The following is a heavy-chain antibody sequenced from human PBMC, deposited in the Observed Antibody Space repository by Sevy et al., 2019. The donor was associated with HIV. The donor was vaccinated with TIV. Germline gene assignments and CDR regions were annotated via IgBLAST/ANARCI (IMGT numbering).Heavy chain of an antibody. CDR2: INPSGGST. CDR1: GYTFTSYY. CDR3: ARVRRSSSAFYYYGMDV. D-gene: IGHD6-6*01. Sequence: ASVKVSCKASGYTFTSYYMHWVRQAPGQGLEWMGIINPSGGSTSYAQKFQGRVTMTRDTSTSTVYMELSSLRSEDTAMYYCARVRRSSSAFYYYGMDVWGQGTTVTVSS. J-gene: IGHJ6*02. V-gene: IGHV1-46*01.